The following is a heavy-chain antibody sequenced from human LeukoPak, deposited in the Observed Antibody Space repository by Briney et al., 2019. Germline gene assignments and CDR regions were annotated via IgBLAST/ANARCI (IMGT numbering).Heavy chain of an antibody. Sequence: PSETLSLTCAVYGGSSSGYYWSWIRQPPGKGLEWIGEINHSGSTNYNPSLKSRVTISVDTSKNQFSLKLSSVTAADTAVYYCARVRRLRWLHPIDYWGQGTLVTVSS. J-gene: IGHJ4*02. D-gene: IGHD4-17*01. CDR1: GGSSSGYY. V-gene: IGHV4-34*01. CDR3: ARVRRLRWLHPIDY. CDR2: INHSGST.